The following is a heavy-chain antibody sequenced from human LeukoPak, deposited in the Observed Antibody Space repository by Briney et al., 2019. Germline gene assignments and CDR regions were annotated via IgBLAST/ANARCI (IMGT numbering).Heavy chain of an antibody. V-gene: IGHV1-18*01. D-gene: IGHD3-3*01. CDR1: GYTFTSYG. J-gene: IGHJ5*02. CDR3: ARDAYYDRYNWFDP. Sequence: ASVKVSCKASGYTFTSYGISWVRQAPGQGLEWMGWISAYNGNTNYAQKLQGRVTMTTDTSTSTAYMELRSLRSDDAAVYYCARDAYYDRYNWFDPWGQGTLVTVSS. CDR2: ISAYNGNT.